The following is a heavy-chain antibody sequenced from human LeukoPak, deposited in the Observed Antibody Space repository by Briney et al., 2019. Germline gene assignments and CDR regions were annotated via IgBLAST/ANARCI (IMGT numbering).Heavy chain of an antibody. Sequence: GRSLRLSCAASGFTFSSYGMHWVRQAPGKGLEWVAVIWYDGSNKYYADSVKGRFTISRDNSKNTLYLQMNSLRAEDTAVYYCAREPVAPAAMRGESYYYGRDVGGKGPTATVSS. CDR2: IWYDGSNK. V-gene: IGHV3-33*01. CDR1: GFTFSSYG. CDR3: AREPVAPAAMRGESYYYGRDV. J-gene: IGHJ6*04. D-gene: IGHD2-2*01.